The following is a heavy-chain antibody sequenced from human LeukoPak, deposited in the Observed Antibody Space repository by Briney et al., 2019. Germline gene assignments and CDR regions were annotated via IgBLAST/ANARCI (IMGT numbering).Heavy chain of an antibody. D-gene: IGHD1-7*01. CDR1: GYTFTGYY. J-gene: IGHJ4*02. Sequence: ASVKDSCKASGYTFTGYYIHWVRQAPGQGLEWMGWINPNSGGTNYAQNFQGRATMTRDTSISTAYMELSRLRCDDTAVYYCARLPGVVTGTTSPGAYWGQGTLVTVSS. V-gene: IGHV1-2*02. CDR2: INPNSGGT. CDR3: ARLPGVVTGTTSPGAY.